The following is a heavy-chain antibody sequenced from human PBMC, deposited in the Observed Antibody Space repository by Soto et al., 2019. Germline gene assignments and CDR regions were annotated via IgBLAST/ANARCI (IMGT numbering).Heavy chain of an antibody. D-gene: IGHD6-13*01. J-gene: IGHJ6*02. CDR1: GFTFGDYA. CDR2: IRSRAYGGTT. V-gene: IGHV3-49*04. Sequence: GGSLRLSCTASGFTFGDYAMSWVRQAPGKGLEWVGFIRSRAYGGTTEYAASVKGRFTISRDDSKSIAYLQMNSLKTEDTAVYYCTRDDSSSWYSGYYYGMDVWGQGXTVTVYS. CDR3: TRDDSSSWYSGYYYGMDV.